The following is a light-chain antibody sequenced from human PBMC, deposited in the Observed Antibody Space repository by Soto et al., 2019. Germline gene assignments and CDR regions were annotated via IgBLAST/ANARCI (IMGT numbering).Light chain of an antibody. Sequence: EIVLTQSPGTLSLSPGERATLSCRASQSVSDSYLAWYQQKPGQAPRLLIYASSRATGIPDRFSGSGSGTDFTLTISRLEPKAFAVYYWQHYGTSALFGPGTKVDIK. CDR2: AS. J-gene: IGKJ3*01. CDR1: QSVSDSY. V-gene: IGKV3-20*01. CDR3: QHYGTSAL.